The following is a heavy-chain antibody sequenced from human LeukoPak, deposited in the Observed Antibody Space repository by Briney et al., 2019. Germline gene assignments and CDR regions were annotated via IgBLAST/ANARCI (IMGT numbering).Heavy chain of an antibody. CDR2: INPDSGGT. J-gene: IGHJ3*02. Sequence: ASVKVSCKASGYTFTGYYIHWVRQAPGQGLEWMGWINPDSGGTSSAQKFQGRVTMTRDTSISTAYMELNRLRPDDTAVYYCARAGGGYSSGWGAFDIWGQGTMVTVS. D-gene: IGHD5-18*01. CDR1: GYTFTGYY. V-gene: IGHV1-2*02. CDR3: ARAGGGYSSGWGAFDI.